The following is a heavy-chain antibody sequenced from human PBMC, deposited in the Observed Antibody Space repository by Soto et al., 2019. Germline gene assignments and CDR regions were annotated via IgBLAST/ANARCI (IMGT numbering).Heavy chain of an antibody. V-gene: IGHV1-8*01. J-gene: IGHJ3*02. CDR3: ARGKTYYYGSGSYYVFDI. D-gene: IGHD3-10*01. Sequence: SVKVSCKASGYTFTSYDIYWVRQATGQGLEWMGWMNPNSGNTGYAQKFQGRVTMTRNTSISTAYMELSSLRSEDTAVYYSARGKTYYYGSGSYYVFDIWGQGTMVTVSS. CDR2: MNPNSGNT. CDR1: GYTFTSYD.